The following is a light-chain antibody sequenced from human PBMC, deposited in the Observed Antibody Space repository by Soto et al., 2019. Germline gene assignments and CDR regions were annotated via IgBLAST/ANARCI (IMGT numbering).Light chain of an antibody. Sequence: EIVMTQSPVTLSVSPGEKATLSCRASQNVGINLAWYQQKHGQAPRLLIYAASTTNTGVPGRFSGGGSGTEFSLTISSLQSEDFVLYYCQQYDNWPLTFGGGTKVDIK. CDR1: QNVGIN. CDR2: AAS. J-gene: IGKJ4*01. V-gene: IGKV3-15*01. CDR3: QQYDNWPLT.